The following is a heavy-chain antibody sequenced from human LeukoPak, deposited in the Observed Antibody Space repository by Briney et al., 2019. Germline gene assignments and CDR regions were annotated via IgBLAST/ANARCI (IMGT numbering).Heavy chain of an antibody. CDR3: ARAWGSDYDLNY. Sequence: PGSSLRLSCEASGFSFSSHGMHWVRQAPGKGLEWLALMSNDGDNKDYADSVKGRFTISRDNAKNSLYLQMNSLRVEDTAVYYCARAWGSDYDLNYWGQGTLVTVSS. D-gene: IGHD5-12*01. CDR1: GFSFSSHG. V-gene: IGHV3-30*03. CDR2: MSNDGDNK. J-gene: IGHJ4*02.